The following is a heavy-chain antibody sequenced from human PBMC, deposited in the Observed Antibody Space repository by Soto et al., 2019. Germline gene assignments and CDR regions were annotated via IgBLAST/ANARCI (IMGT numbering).Heavy chain of an antibody. CDR3: ASLPTATTFDY. D-gene: IGHD2-2*01. CDR1: GFSFSRYA. J-gene: IGHJ4*02. CDR2: ISGSSDST. Sequence: EVQLLESGGGLVQPGGSLRLSCAASGFSFSRYAMSWVRQAPGKGLEWVSGISGSSDSTYYADSVKGRFTISRDNSKNTLYLQMTSLRAEDTAVYYCASLPTATTFDYWGQGTLVTVSS. V-gene: IGHV3-23*01.